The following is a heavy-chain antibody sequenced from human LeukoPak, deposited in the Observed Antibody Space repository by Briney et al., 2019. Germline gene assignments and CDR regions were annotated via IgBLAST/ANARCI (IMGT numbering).Heavy chain of an antibody. Sequence: SETLSLTCAVYGGSFSGYYWSWIRQPPGKGLEWLGEINHSGSTNYNPSLKSRVTISVDTSKNQFSLKLGSVTAADTAVYYCARARRYFDWSRPLDYWGQGTLVTVSS. CDR1: GGSFSGYY. D-gene: IGHD3-9*01. J-gene: IGHJ4*02. V-gene: IGHV4-34*01. CDR3: ARARRYFDWSRPLDY. CDR2: INHSGST.